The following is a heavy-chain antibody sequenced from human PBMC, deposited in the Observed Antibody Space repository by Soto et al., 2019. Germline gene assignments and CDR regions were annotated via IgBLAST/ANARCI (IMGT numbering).Heavy chain of an antibody. CDR1: GGSFSGYY. J-gene: IGHJ4*02. CDR2: INHSGST. CDR3: ASSELGYYGPYYFDY. D-gene: IGHD3-22*01. Sequence: SETLSLTCAVYGGSFSGYYWSWIRQPPGKGLEWIGEINHSGSTNYNPSLKSRVTISVDASKQQFSLNLSSVTAADTAVYYCASSELGYYGPYYFDYWGQGTLVTVSS. V-gene: IGHV4-34*01.